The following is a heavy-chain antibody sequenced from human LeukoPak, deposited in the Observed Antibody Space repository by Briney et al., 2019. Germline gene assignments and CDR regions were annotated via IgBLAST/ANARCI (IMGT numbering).Heavy chain of an antibody. CDR1: GGSISSYY. Sequence: TASETLSLTCTVSGGSISSYYWSWIRQPPGKGLEWIGYIYYSGSTNYNPSLKSRATISVDTSKNQFSLKLSSVTAADTAVYYCARHYDFWSGYYDYWGQGTLVTVSS. CDR3: ARHYDFWSGYYDY. CDR2: IYYSGST. D-gene: IGHD3-3*01. V-gene: IGHV4-59*08. J-gene: IGHJ4*02.